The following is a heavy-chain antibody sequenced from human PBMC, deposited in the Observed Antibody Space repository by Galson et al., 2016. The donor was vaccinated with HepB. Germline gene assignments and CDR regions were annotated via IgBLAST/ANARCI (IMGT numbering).Heavy chain of an antibody. CDR3: AAGYYNSSGYFPDR. D-gene: IGHD3-22*01. CDR2: ITSRSTYT. J-gene: IGHJ4*02. CDR1: GFTFSDYY. Sequence: SLRLSCAASGFTFSDYYMSWIRQTPGKGLEWVSYITSRSTYTTYADSVKGRFTISRDNAKNSLYLQMNSLRDEDTAVYYWAAGYYNSSGYFPDRWGQGTLVTVSS. V-gene: IGHV3-11*06.